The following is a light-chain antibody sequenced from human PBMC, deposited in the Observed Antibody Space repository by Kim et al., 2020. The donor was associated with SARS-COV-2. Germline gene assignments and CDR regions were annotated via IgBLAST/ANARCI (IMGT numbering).Light chain of an antibody. Sequence: ASVGDRVTITCRASQSISSYLNWYQQKPGRAPKFLIYAASSLQDGVSSRFSGRGSGTDFTLTISSLQPEDFATYYCQQSFSTPLSFGGGTKVDIK. CDR1: QSISSY. CDR3: QQSFSTPLS. J-gene: IGKJ4*01. V-gene: IGKV1-39*01. CDR2: AAS.